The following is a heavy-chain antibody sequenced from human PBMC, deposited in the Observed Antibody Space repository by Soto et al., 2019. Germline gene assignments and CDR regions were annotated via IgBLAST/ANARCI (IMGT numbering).Heavy chain of an antibody. CDR1: GFTFSSYA. J-gene: IGHJ6*03. Sequence: GGSLRLSCAASGFTFSSYAMHWVRQAPGKGLEWVAVISYDGSNKYYADSVKGRFTISRDNSKNTLNLQMNSLRSEDTAVYYCARGSLYDYMDVWGEGTTVTVSS. CDR3: ARGSLYDYMDV. D-gene: IGHD2-15*01. CDR2: ISYDGSNK. V-gene: IGHV3-30-3*01.